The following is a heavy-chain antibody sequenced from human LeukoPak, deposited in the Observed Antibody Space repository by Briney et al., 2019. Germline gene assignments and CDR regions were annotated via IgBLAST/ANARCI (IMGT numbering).Heavy chain of an antibody. D-gene: IGHD1-26*01. CDR1: GFSVSSNY. CDR3: AATIAGGRGY. Sequence: GGSLRLSCAASGFSVSSNYMSWVRQAPGRGLECVSFIYSAGSPYYADSVKGRFTISRDNSNNMLSLQMNSLRAEDTAVYYCAATIAGGRGYWGQGTLVTVSS. V-gene: IGHV3-53*01. J-gene: IGHJ4*02. CDR2: IYSAGSP.